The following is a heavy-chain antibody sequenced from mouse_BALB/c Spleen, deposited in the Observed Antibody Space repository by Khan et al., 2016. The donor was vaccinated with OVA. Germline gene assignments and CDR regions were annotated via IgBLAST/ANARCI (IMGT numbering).Heavy chain of an antibody. CDR2: ISSAATYT. CDR3: TNGNYGWFAY. J-gene: IGHJ3*01. D-gene: IGHD2-1*01. CDR1: GFTFSSFV. V-gene: IGHV5-9-1*01. Sequence: EVELVESGGGLVEPGGSLKLSCAASGFTFSSFVMSWVRQTPEKRLESVATISSAATYTYYPVSIKGRFTISRAHAKKTLYLHMNSLRSADTTIYYCTNGNYGWFAYRGLETLVTVST.